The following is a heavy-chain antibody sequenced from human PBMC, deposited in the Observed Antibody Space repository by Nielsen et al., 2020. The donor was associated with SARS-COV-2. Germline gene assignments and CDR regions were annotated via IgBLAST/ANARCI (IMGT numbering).Heavy chain of an antibody. CDR3: ARVGVMVVAATPYYYYYMDV. J-gene: IGHJ6*03. V-gene: IGHV4-30-4*08. Sequence: SETLSLTCAVSGGSISSDAFYWTWIRQPPGKGLEWIGSIYYSGSTYYNPSLKSRVTISVDTSKNQFSLKLSSVTAADTAVYYCARVGVMVVAATPYYYYYMDVWGKGTTVTVSS. D-gene: IGHD2-15*01. CDR2: IYYSGST. CDR1: GGSISSDAFY.